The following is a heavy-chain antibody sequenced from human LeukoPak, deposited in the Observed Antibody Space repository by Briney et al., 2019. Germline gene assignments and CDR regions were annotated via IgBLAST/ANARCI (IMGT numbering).Heavy chain of an antibody. J-gene: IGHJ4*02. CDR1: GFTFDDYG. V-gene: IGHV3-48*01. CDR3: ARERLGGVDY. CDR2: ISSSSSTI. D-gene: IGHD5-12*01. Sequence: PGGSLRLSCAASGFTFDDYGMNWVRQAPGKGLEWVSYISSSSSTIYYADSVKGRFTISRDNAKNSLYLQMNSLRAEDTAVYYCARERLGGVDYWGQETLVTVSS.